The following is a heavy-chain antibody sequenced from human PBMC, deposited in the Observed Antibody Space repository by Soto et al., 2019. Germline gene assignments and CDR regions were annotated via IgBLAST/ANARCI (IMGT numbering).Heavy chain of an antibody. CDR1: GYTFSDYY. D-gene: IGHD1-1*01. J-gene: IGHJ4*02. V-gene: IGHV1-2*02. CDR3: ATEPATAKPEGVDF. Sequence: QVQLVQSGAEVRKPGASVKVSCKASGYTFSDYYIHWVRQAPGQGPEWMGWINPNSGGRKYAPKFQGGVTMTRDTSITTAYMELSRLRSGDTAVYYCATEPATAKPEGVDFWGQGTLVTVSS. CDR2: INPNSGGR.